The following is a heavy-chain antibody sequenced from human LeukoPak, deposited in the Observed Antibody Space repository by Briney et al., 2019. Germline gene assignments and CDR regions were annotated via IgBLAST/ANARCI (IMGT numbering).Heavy chain of an antibody. D-gene: IGHD1-26*01. CDR3: ARDKYSGSYLSWFDP. V-gene: IGHV3-21*01. Sequence: GGSLRLSCAASGFTFSSYSMNWVRQAPGKGLEWVSSISSSSSYIYYADSVKGRFTISRDNAKNSLYLQMNSLRDEDTAVYYCARDKYSGSYLSWFDPWGQGTLVTVSS. J-gene: IGHJ5*02. CDR2: ISSSSSYI. CDR1: GFTFSSYS.